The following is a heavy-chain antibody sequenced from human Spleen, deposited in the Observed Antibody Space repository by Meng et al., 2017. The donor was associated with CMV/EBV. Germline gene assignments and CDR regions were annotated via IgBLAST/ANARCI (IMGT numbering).Heavy chain of an antibody. CDR1: EFTFSNYW. CDR3: ARDLRATWNNFPSVMDV. D-gene: IGHD1/OR15-1a*01. J-gene: IGHJ6*02. Sequence: GESLKISCAASEFTFSNYWMSWVRQAPGKGLEWLANIKQDGSEKYYVDSVKGRFNISRDNAKKSLSLQMNSLRADDTAVYYCARDLRATWNNFPSVMDVWGQGTTVTVSS. CDR2: IKQDGSEK. V-gene: IGHV3-7*03.